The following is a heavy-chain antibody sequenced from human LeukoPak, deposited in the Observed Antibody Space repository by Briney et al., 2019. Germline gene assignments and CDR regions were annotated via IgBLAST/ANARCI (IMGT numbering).Heavy chain of an antibody. CDR2: ISYDGSNK. CDR1: GFTFSSYA. Sequence: PGGSLRLSCAASGFTFSSYAMHWVRQAPGKGLEWVAVISYDGSNKYYADSVKGRFTISRDNSKNTLYLQMNSLRAEDTAVYYCAKRGATTVYYFDYWGQGTLVTVSS. D-gene: IGHD1-26*01. J-gene: IGHJ4*02. V-gene: IGHV3-30-3*02. CDR3: AKRGATTVYYFDY.